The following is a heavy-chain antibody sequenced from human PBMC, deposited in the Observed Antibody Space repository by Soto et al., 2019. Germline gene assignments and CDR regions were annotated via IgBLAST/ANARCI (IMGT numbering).Heavy chain of an antibody. CDR3: AIGGWWRVNYWFDP. J-gene: IGHJ5*02. Sequence: SETLSLTCTVSGGSISSSSYYWGWIRQPPGKGLEWIGSIYYSGSTYYNPSLKSRVTISVDTSKNQISLKLSSVTAADTVVYSCAIGGWWRVNYWFDPWGQGTLVTVSS. CDR2: IYYSGST. CDR1: GGSISSSSYY. D-gene: IGHD2-8*02. V-gene: IGHV4-39*01.